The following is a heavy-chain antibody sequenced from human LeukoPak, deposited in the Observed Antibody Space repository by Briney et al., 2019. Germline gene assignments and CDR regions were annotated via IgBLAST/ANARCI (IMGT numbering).Heavy chain of an antibody. J-gene: IGHJ5*02. D-gene: IGHD1-20*01. CDR3: ARDPSNWNVGFDP. CDR2: IYYSGST. V-gene: IGHV4-59*01. Sequence: PSETLSLTCTVSGGSISSYYWSWIRQPPGKGLEWIGYIYYSGSTNYNPSLKSRVTISVDTSKNQFSLKLSSVTAADTAVYYCARDPSNWNVGFDPWGRGTLVTVSS. CDR1: GGSISSYY.